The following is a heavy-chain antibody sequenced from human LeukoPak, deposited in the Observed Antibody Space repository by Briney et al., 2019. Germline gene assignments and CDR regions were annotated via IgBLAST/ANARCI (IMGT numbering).Heavy chain of an antibody. CDR2: TRNKARGYTT. V-gene: IGHV3-72*01. D-gene: IGHD3-16*01. CDR1: GVTLSDHH. Sequence: SGGSLRLSCAASGVTLSDHHMDWVRQAPGKGLEWVGRTRNKARGYTTESAASVKGRFTISRDDSKTLVYLQMKSLKTEDTAVYFCARDGGEGDNSAFDIWGQGTVVTVSS. J-gene: IGHJ3*02. CDR3: ARDGGEGDNSAFDI.